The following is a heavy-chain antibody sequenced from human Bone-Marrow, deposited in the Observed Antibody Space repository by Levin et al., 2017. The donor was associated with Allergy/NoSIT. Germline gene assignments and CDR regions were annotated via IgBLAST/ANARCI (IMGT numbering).Heavy chain of an antibody. D-gene: IGHD3-10*01. CDR2: VYFSGTT. J-gene: IGHJ2*01. V-gene: IGHV4-39*01. CDR1: GDSIHSGNYY. Sequence: SQTLSLTCTVSGDSIHSGNYYWGWIRQSPGRGLDWIGNVYFSGTTYYNPSLRRRVTISLDTSQTQFSLNLKSVTAADTGIYFCARPARGATAGNVYFDVWGRGNLVTVSS. CDR3: ARPARGATAGNVYFDV.